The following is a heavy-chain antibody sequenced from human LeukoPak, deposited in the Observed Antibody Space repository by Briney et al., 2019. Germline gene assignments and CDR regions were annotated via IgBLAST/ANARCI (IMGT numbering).Heavy chain of an antibody. CDR1: GFTFSSYA. Sequence: GGSLRLSCGASGFTFSSYAMSWVRQAPGKGLEWVSSISGSGGSTYYADSVKGRFTISRDNSKNTLYLQMNSLRAEDAAVYYCAKDRVEGYGYFYGMDVWGQGTTVTVSS. V-gene: IGHV3-23*01. D-gene: IGHD5-18*01. CDR2: ISGSGGST. J-gene: IGHJ6*02. CDR3: AKDRVEGYGYFYGMDV.